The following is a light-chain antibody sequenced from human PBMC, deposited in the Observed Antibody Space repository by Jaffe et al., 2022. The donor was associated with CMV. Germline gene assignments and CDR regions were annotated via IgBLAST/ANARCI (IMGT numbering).Light chain of an antibody. V-gene: IGLV3-27*01. CDR3: YCPTDNSWV. CDR1: MLPNKH. Sequence: SYELTQPSSVSVSPGQTARITCSGQMLPNKHSRWVQLKPGQAPILVIYKDDERPSGIPERFSGSSSGTTVTLTITGAQVEDEADYYCYCPTDNSWVFGGGTKLTVL. J-gene: IGLJ3*02. CDR2: KDD.